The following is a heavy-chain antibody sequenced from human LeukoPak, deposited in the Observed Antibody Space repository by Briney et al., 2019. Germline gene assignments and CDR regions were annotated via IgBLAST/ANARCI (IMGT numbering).Heavy chain of an antibody. CDR2: MNPNSGNT. J-gene: IGHJ4*02. CDR3: ARDHSSGWYLIDY. Sequence: ASVKVSCKASGYTFTSYDIIWVRQATGQGLEWMGWMNPNSGNTGYAQKFQGRVTMTRNTSISTAYMELSSLRSEDTAVYYCARDHSSGWYLIDYWGQGTLVTVSS. V-gene: IGHV1-8*01. CDR1: GYTFTSYD. D-gene: IGHD6-19*01.